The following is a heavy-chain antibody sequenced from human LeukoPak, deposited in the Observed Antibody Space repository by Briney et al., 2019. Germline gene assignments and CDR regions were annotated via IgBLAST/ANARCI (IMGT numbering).Heavy chain of an antibody. V-gene: IGHV3-23*01. CDR1: GFTFSSYA. CDR2: ISGSGGST. CDR3: AKGEGGYNSFDY. Sequence: GGSLRLSCAASGFTFSSYAMSWVRQAPGKGLEWVSTISGSGGSTYYADSVKGRFTISRDNPKNTMYLQMKSLRAEDTAMYYCAKGEGGYNSFDYWGQGTLVAVSS. D-gene: IGHD5-24*01. J-gene: IGHJ4*02.